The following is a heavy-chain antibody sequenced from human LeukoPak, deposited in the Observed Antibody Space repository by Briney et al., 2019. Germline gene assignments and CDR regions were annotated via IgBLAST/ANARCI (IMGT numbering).Heavy chain of an antibody. D-gene: IGHD6-13*01. Sequence: SETLSLTCTVSGGSISSSSYYWGWIRQPPGKGLEWIGSIYYSGSTNYNPSLKSRVTISVDTSKNQFSLKLSSVTAADTAVYYCARDVAAALNWFDPWGQGTLVTVSS. J-gene: IGHJ5*02. V-gene: IGHV4-39*07. CDR2: IYYSGST. CDR3: ARDVAAALNWFDP. CDR1: GGSISSSSYY.